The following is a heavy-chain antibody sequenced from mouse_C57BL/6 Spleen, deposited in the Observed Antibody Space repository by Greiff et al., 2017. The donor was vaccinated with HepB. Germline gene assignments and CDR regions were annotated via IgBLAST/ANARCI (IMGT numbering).Heavy chain of an antibody. D-gene: IGHD2-2*01. CDR2: IYPGSGST. Sequence: QVQLQQPGAELVKPGASVKLSCKASGYTFTSYWITWVKQRPGQGLEWIGDIYPGSGSTNYNEKFKSKVTLTVDTSSCTAYMQLSSLTSEDFAVYYCAREYGYHPYWYLDVWGTGTTVTVSS. V-gene: IGHV1-55*01. CDR3: AREYGYHPYWYLDV. CDR1: GYTFTSYW. J-gene: IGHJ1*03.